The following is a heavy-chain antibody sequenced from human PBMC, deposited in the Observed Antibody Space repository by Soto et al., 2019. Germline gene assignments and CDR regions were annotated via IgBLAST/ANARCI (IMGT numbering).Heavy chain of an antibody. CDR1: GDSFNDYY. CDR3: ARESGGATATLDYYYFYMHV. Sequence: VQLVQSGAEVRKPGASVKVSCKSSGDSFNDYYIHWVRQAPGQGLEWMGWINPHGGVTKYAQKFQGWVTMTRDTSIRTVYMELSRLRSDDTAVYYCARESGGATATLDYYYFYMHVWGKGTTVTVSS. CDR2: INPHGGVT. D-gene: IGHD5-12*01. V-gene: IGHV1-2*04. J-gene: IGHJ6*03.